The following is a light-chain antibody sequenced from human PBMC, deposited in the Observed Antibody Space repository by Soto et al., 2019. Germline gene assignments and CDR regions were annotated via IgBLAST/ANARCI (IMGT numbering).Light chain of an antibody. V-gene: IGKV3-20*01. Sequence: EIVLTQSPGTLSLSPGERATLSCGASQSVSSSFLAWYQQKPGQAPRLLIYGASSRATGIPDRFSGSGSGTDFTLTISRLEPEDFAVYYCQQYDSSPRTFGPGTKVDIK. CDR3: QQYDSSPRT. J-gene: IGKJ3*01. CDR1: QSVSSSF. CDR2: GAS.